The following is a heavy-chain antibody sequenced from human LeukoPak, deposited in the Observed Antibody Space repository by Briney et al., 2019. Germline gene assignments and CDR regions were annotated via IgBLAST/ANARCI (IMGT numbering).Heavy chain of an antibody. CDR2: ISGSGGST. CDR1: GFTFSSYA. Sequence: GGSQRLSCAASGFTFSSYAMSWVRQAPGKGLEWVSAISGSGGSTYYADSVKGRFTISRDNSKNTLYLQMNSLRAEDTAVYYCAKDLAAILYHNWFDPWGQGTLVTVSS. D-gene: IGHD2-15*01. J-gene: IGHJ5*02. CDR3: AKDLAAILYHNWFDP. V-gene: IGHV3-23*01.